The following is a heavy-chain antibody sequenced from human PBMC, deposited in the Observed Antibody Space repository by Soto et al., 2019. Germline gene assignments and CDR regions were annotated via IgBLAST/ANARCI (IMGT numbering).Heavy chain of an antibody. J-gene: IGHJ4*02. Sequence: GGSLRLSCAASGFTFSNHWMTWVRQAPGKGLEWVANIKEDGSEKYYVDSVKGRFTISRDNARNSLYLQMNSLRVEDTAVYYCARDPVDFDLWGQGTLVTVSS. CDR1: GFTFSNHW. CDR3: ARDPVDFDL. V-gene: IGHV3-7*01. CDR2: IKEDGSEK.